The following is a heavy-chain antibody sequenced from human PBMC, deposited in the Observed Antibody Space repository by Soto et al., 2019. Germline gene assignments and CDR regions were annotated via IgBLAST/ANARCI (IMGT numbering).Heavy chain of an antibody. CDR3: ARGGCFLGYCTSFDY. V-gene: IGHV1-46*01. Sequence: ASVKVSCKASGYTFTSYYMHWVRQAPGQGLEWMGIINPSGGSTSYAQKFQGRVTMTRDTYTSTVYMELSSLRSEDTAVYYCARGGCFLGYCTSFDYWGQGTLVTVSS. CDR1: GYTFTSYY. CDR2: INPSGGST. D-gene: IGHD2-8*01. J-gene: IGHJ4*02.